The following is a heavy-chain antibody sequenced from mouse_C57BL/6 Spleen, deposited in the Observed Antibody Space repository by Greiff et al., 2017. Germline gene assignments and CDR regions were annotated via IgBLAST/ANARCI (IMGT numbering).Heavy chain of an antibody. V-gene: IGHV1-69*01. CDR3: ARFDYYGSSYAMDY. D-gene: IGHD1-1*01. CDR2: IDPSDSYT. Sequence: QVQLKQPGAELVMPGASVKLSCKASGYTFTSYWMHWVKQRPGQGLEWIGEIDPSDSYTNYNQKFKGKSTLTVDKSSSTAYMQLSSLTSEDSAVYYCARFDYYGSSYAMDYWGQGTSVTVSS. J-gene: IGHJ4*01. CDR1: GYTFTSYW.